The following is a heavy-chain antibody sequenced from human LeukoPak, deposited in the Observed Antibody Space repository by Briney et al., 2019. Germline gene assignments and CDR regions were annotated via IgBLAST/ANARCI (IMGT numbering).Heavy chain of an antibody. CDR3: ARDLEQLDQVDLGYYYYYMDV. CDR2: TYYRSKWYN. Sequence: SQTLSLTCAISGDSVSSNSAAWNWIRQSPSRGLEWLGRTYYRSKWYNDYAVSVKSRITINPDTSKNQFSLQLNSVTPEDTAVYYCARDLEQLDQVDLGYYYYYMDVWGKGTTVTVSS. J-gene: IGHJ6*03. V-gene: IGHV6-1*01. CDR1: GDSVSSNSAA. D-gene: IGHD6-6*01.